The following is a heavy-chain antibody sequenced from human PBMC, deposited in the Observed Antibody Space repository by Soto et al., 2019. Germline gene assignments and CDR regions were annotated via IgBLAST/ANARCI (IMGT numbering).Heavy chain of an antibody. Sequence: PGGSLSLSCLASGFTFSNFAMAWVRQAPGEGLEWVSVIGSDGGSIQNADAGKGRFTVSGNTSKATLNLQMNSLRVEDTAVYYCAKYASPQATRIFDSWGRGSQVTVSS. J-gene: IGHJ4*02. D-gene: IGHD6-6*01. CDR1: GFTFSNFA. CDR3: AKYASPQATRIFDS. V-gene: IGHV3-23*01. CDR2: IGSDGGSI.